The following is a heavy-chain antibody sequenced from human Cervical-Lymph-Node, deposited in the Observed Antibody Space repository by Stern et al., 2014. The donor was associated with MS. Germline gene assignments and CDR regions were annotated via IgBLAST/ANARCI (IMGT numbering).Heavy chain of an antibody. CDR3: ARTGDDFGDYSLSY. CDR1: GGSINTNNYY. Sequence: QMQLVESGPGLVKPSETLSLTCTVSGGSINTNNYYWGWIRQPPGKGLEWIGNIYSSGSTFYSPSLKSRVTMSVDTSNNQLSLHLSSVTAADTAVYYCARTGDDFGDYSLSYWGQGTLVTVSS. J-gene: IGHJ4*02. D-gene: IGHD4-17*01. CDR2: IYSSGST. V-gene: IGHV4-39*01.